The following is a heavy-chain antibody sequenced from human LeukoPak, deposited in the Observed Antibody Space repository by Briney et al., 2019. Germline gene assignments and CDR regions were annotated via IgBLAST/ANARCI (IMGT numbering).Heavy chain of an antibody. Sequence: GGSLRLSCAASGFTVSSNYMSWVRQAPGKGLEWVSVIYSGGSTYYADSVKGRFTISRDISKSTLYLQMNSLRAEDTAVYYCARDLTMDVWGKGTTVTVSS. CDR1: GFTVSSNY. CDR3: ARDLTMDV. CDR2: IYSGGST. V-gene: IGHV3-53*01. J-gene: IGHJ6*03.